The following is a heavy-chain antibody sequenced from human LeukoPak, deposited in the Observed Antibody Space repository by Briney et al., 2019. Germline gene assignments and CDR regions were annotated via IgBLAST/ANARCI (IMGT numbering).Heavy chain of an antibody. V-gene: IGHV3-30*02. D-gene: IGHD4-23*01. CDR1: GFSFGNYG. CDR3: AKGYGGSHFDY. J-gene: IGHJ4*02. Sequence: GGSLRLSCAASGFSFGNYGMHWVRQAPGKGLEWVAFIRYDESKTYYADSVRGRFTISRDNSKNTLYLQMNSLRVEDTAIYYCAKGYGGSHFDYWGQGALVAVSS. CDR2: IRYDESKT.